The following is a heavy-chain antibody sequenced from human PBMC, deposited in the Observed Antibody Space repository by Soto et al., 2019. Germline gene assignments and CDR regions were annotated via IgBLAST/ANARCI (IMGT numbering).Heavy chain of an antibody. D-gene: IGHD4-17*01. Sequence: SETLSLTCGVSGYSISSGYYWGCIRQIRQPPGKGLEWIGSINRSGNTYYNPSLRSRVTISVDTSKNQLSLKLSSMTAADTAVYYCGRSGDDYGSYIDYWGRGTLVTVSS. V-gene: IGHV4-38-2*01. CDR1: GYSISSGYY. CDR3: GRSGDDYGSYIDY. J-gene: IGHJ4*02. CDR2: INRSGNT.